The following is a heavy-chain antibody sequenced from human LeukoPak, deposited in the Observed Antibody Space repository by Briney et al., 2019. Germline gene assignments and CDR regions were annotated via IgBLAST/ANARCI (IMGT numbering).Heavy chain of an antibody. J-gene: IGHJ3*02. CDR2: ISSSGSTI. V-gene: IGHV3-11*04. CDR1: GFTFSDYY. D-gene: IGHD3-10*01. Sequence: GALRLSCVVSGFTFSDYYMSWIRQAPGKGLEWVSYISSSGSTIYYADSVKGRFTISRDNAKNSLYLQMNSLRAEDTAVYYCALGLLWFGELLHAFDIWGQGTMVTVSS. CDR3: ALGLLWFGELLHAFDI.